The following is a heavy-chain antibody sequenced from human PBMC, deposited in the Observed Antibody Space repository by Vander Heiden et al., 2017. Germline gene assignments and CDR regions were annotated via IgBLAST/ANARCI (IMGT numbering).Heavy chain of an antibody. Sequence: QVQLVESGGGVVQPGRSLRLSCAASGFPFRRYALPWVRQAPGKGLEWVAVISYDGSNKYYADSVKGRFTISRDNSKNTLYLQMNSLRAEDTAVYYCARDAYYDSSGYRPYGMDVWGQGTTVTVSS. CDR1: GFPFRRYA. CDR3: ARDAYYDSSGYRPYGMDV. V-gene: IGHV3-30-3*01. CDR2: ISYDGSNK. J-gene: IGHJ6*02. D-gene: IGHD3-22*01.